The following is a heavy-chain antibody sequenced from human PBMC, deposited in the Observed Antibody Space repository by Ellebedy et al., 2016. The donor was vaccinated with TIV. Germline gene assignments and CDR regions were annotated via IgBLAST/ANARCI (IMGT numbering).Heavy chain of an antibody. Sequence: PGGSLRLSCAASGFTFSRYAMSWVRQAPGKGLEWVSAITKDGDATYYADSVKGRFTISRDNSNSTLYLDMNNLRGEDTALYYCANGGYSYGYYSSFEFWGQGTLVTVSS. CDR1: GFTFSRYA. CDR2: ITKDGDAT. J-gene: IGHJ4*02. CDR3: ANGGYSYGYYSSFEF. V-gene: IGHV3-23*01. D-gene: IGHD5-18*01.